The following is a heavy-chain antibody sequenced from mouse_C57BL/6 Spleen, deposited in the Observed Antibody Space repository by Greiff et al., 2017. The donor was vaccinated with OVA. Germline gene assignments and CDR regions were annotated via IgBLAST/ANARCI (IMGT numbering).Heavy chain of an antibody. V-gene: IGHV5-17*01. Sequence: EVQGVESGGGLVNPGGSLKLSCAASGFTFSDYGMHWVRQAPEKGLEWVAYISSGSSTIYYADTVKGRFTISRDNAKNTLFLQMTSLRSEDTAMYYCARWGELLPSDYWGQGTTLTVSS. D-gene: IGHD1-1*01. CDR2: ISSGSSTI. J-gene: IGHJ2*01. CDR1: GFTFSDYG. CDR3: ARWGELLPSDY.